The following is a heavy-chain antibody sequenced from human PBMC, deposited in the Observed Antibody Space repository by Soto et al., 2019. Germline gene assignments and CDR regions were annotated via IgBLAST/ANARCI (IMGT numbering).Heavy chain of an antibody. J-gene: IGHJ6*03. CDR2: MNPNSGNT. Sequence: QGQLVQSGAEVKKPGASVKFSCTFTSYDLNWVRQPTGQGLEWMAWMNPNSGNTRYAQKFQGRVNIPRNTPTFTAYLELSSLRSEVTAVYYSEGGPGSSDWLFSDYYLDVWGQGTTVTVSS. CDR1: FTSYD. CDR3: EGGPGSSDWLFSDYYLDV. V-gene: IGHV1-8*01. D-gene: IGHD6-19*01.